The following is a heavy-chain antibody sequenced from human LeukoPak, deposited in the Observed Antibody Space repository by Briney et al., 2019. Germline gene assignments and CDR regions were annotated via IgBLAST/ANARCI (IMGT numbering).Heavy chain of an antibody. CDR1: GFTFSSYA. CDR2: ISYDGSNK. V-gene: IGHV3-30-3*01. CDR3: ARDGVGVLASSFDY. J-gene: IGHJ4*02. Sequence: GGSLRLSCAASGFTFSSYAMHWVRQAPGKGLEWEAVISYDGSNKYYADSVKGRFTISRDNSKNTLYLQMNSLRAEDTAVYYCARDGVGVLASSFDYWGQGTLVTVSS. D-gene: IGHD1-26*01.